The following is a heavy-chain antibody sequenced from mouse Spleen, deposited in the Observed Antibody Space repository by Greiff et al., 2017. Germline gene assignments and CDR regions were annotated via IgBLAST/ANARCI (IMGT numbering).Heavy chain of an antibody. CDR1: GFTFSSFG. J-gene: IGHJ3*01. CDR3: AMGGFAY. Sequence: EVKLMESGGGLVQPGGSRKLSCAASGFTFSSFGMHWVRQAPEKGLEWVAYISSGSSTIYYADTVKGRFTISRDNPKNTLFLQMTSLRSEDTAMYYCAMGGFAYWGQGTLVTVSA. V-gene: IGHV5-17*02. CDR2: ISSGSSTI.